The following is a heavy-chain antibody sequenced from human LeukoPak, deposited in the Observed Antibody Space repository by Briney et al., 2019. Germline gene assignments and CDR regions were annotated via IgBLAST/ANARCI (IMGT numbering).Heavy chain of an antibody. CDR2: INPNSGGT. CDR3: ARQIVVPAATDFDY. D-gene: IGHD2-2*01. CDR1: GYTFTGYY. J-gene: IGHJ4*02. Sequence: ASVKVSCKASGYTFTGYYMHWVRQAPGQGLEWMGWINPNSGGTNYAQKFQGRVTMTRDTSISTAYMELSRLRSDDTAVYYCARQIVVPAATDFDYWGQGTLVTVSS. V-gene: IGHV1-2*02.